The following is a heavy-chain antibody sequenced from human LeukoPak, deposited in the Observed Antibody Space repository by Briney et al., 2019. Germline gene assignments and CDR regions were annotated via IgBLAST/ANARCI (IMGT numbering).Heavy chain of an antibody. CDR1: GGSISSGGYY. CDR3: ARMDSYGYVNY. CDR2: FYYSGST. Sequence: SETLSLTCTVSGGSISSGGYYWSWIRQHPGKGLECIGSFYYSGSTYYNPSLKSRVTISVHTSKNQFSLKLSSVTAADTAVYYCARMDSYGYVNYWGQGTLVTVSS. V-gene: IGHV4-39*01. J-gene: IGHJ4*02. D-gene: IGHD5-18*01.